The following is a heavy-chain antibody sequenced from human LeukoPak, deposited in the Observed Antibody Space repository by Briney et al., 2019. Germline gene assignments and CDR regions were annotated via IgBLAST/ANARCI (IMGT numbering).Heavy chain of an antibody. CDR3: ARGAVAGNYYYYGMDV. J-gene: IGHJ6*02. Sequence: GASVKVSCKASGYTFTSYAMNWVRQAPGQGLEWMGWINTNTGNPTHAQGFTGRFVFSLDTSVSTAYLQISSLKAEDTAVYYCARGAVAGNYYYYGMDVWGQGTTVTVSS. CDR2: INTNTGNP. CDR1: GYTFTSYA. D-gene: IGHD6-19*01. V-gene: IGHV7-4-1*02.